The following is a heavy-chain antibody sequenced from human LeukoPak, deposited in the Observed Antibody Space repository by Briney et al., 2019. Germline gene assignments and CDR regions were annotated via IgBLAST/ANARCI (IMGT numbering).Heavy chain of an antibody. D-gene: IGHD6-13*01. Sequence: PGGSLRLSCAASGFTFSSYAMNWVRQNPGKGLEWVSSISDSGDETYYADSVRGRFTISRDNSKNTLHLQMKSLGGDDTALYYCAKCWRVVSGNWYLSFDSWGQGTLVTVSS. CDR2: ISDSGDET. V-gene: IGHV3-23*01. J-gene: IGHJ4*02. CDR1: GFTFSSYA. CDR3: AKCWRVVSGNWYLSFDS.